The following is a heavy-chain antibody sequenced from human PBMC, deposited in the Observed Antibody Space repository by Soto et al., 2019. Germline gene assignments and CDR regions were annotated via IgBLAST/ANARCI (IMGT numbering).Heavy chain of an antibody. Sequence: QVQLVQSGAEVKKPGASVKVSCKASGYTFTGYYMHWVRQAPGQGLEWMGWINPNSGGTNYAQKFQGRVTMTRDTSLSTAYMELSRLSSDDTAVYYCAQMPAAPLYYYYGMDVWGQGTTVTVSS. D-gene: IGHD2-2*01. CDR2: INPNSGGT. CDR3: AQMPAAPLYYYYGMDV. V-gene: IGHV1-2*02. CDR1: GYTFTGYY. J-gene: IGHJ6*02.